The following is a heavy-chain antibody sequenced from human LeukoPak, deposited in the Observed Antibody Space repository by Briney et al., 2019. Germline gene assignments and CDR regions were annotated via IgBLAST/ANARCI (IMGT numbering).Heavy chain of an antibody. CDR2: IIPILGIA. D-gene: IGHD6-13*01. CDR1: GGTFSSYA. Sequence: GASVKVSCKASGGTFSSYAISWVRQAPGQGLEWMGRIIPILGIANYAQKFQGRVTITADKSTSTAYMELSSLRSEDTAVYYCAALDDIAAAGLGYWGQETLVTVSS. CDR3: AALDDIAAAGLGY. J-gene: IGHJ4*02. V-gene: IGHV1-69*04.